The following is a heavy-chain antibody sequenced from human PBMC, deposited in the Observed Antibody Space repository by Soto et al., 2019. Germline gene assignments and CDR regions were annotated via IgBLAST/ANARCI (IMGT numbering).Heavy chain of an antibody. D-gene: IGHD3-3*01. Sequence: QVQLQESGPGLVKPSGTLSVTCAVSSGSISSRDWWTWVRQAPGKGLEWIGKIYHSGGTNYSPSLKSRVTISIDKSRKSFSLDLSSVTAADTAVYFCAAGNVDSMLESWGRGTLVTVSS. V-gene: IGHV4-4*02. CDR1: SGSISSRDW. CDR2: IYHSGGT. J-gene: IGHJ4*02. CDR3: AAGNVDSMLES.